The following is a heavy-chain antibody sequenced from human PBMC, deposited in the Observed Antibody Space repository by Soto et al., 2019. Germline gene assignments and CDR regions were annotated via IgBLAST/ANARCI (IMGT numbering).Heavy chain of an antibody. CDR2: IMPVFPTP. V-gene: IGHV1-69*13. Sequence: ASVKVSCKTSGGTFRTSAISWVRQAPGQGLEWMGGIMPVFPTPDYAQKFQGRVTITADESTGTAYMELSSLRSEDTAVYYCARDKDRQQLGGNYYYIMDVWGQGTTVTVLL. J-gene: IGHJ6*01. CDR1: GGTFRTSA. CDR3: ARDKDRQQLGGNYYYIMDV. D-gene: IGHD3-3*02.